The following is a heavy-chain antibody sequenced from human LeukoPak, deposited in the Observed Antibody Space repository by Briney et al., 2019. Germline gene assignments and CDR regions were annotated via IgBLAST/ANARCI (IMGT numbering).Heavy chain of an antibody. CDR2: IYYSGAN. Sequence: PSETLSLTCTVSGGSMSSSSYYWGWIRQSPRKGLEWIGSIYYSGANHYNPSLKSRVTMSVDTSKNQFSVKLTSVTATDTAVYYCVRVRGYWLVRGYLDYWGQGTQVTVSS. D-gene: IGHD6-19*01. V-gene: IGHV4-39*02. CDR3: VRVRGYWLVRGYLDY. J-gene: IGHJ4*02. CDR1: GGSMSSSSYY.